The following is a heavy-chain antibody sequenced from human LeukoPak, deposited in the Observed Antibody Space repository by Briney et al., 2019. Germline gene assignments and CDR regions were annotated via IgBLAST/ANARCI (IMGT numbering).Heavy chain of an antibody. CDR2: MNPNSGNT. D-gene: IGHD6-19*01. CDR3: ARGLSPFPGYSGYDRYLGIAVAGTDY. V-gene: IGHV1-8*01. Sequence: ASVKVSCKASGYTFTSYDINWVRQATGQGLEWMRWMNPNSGNTGYAQKFQGRVTMTRNTSISTAYMELSSLRSEDTAVYYCARGLSPFPGYSGYDRYLGIAVAGTDYWGQGTLVTVSS. J-gene: IGHJ4*02. CDR1: GYTFTSYD.